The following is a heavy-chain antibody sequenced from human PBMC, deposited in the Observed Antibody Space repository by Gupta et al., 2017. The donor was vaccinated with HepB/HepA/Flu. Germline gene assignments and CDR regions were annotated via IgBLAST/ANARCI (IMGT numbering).Heavy chain of an antibody. V-gene: IGHV3-48*03. J-gene: IGHJ5*02. D-gene: IGHD2-2*01. CDR3: VRGGSTDSTNWFDP. CDR2: ISSSGGAI. Sequence: EVQLVESGGGLVQPGGSLRLSCAASGFAFNTYEMNWVRQAPEKGLEWLSYISSSGGAIFYADSVQGRFTISRDNAKNSLSLQMNNLRADDTAVYYCVRGGSTDSTNWFDPWGQGTLVTVSS. CDR1: GFAFNTYE.